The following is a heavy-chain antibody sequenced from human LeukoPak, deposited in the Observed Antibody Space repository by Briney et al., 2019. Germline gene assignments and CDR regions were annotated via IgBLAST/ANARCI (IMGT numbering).Heavy chain of an antibody. Sequence: ASVKGSRKASGYTFTSYDVNWVRQATGQGLEWMGWMNPNSGNTGYAQKFQGRGTMTRNTSISTAYMELSSLRSEDTAVYYCARSVVRGGEDYMDVWGKGTPVTISS. V-gene: IGHV1-8*01. J-gene: IGHJ6*03. D-gene: IGHD3-10*01. CDR1: GYTFTSYD. CDR2: MNPNSGNT. CDR3: ARSVVRGGEDYMDV.